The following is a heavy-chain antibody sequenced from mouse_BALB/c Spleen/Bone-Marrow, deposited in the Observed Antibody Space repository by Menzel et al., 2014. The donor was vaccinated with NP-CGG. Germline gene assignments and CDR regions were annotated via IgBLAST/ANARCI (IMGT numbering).Heavy chain of an antibody. CDR3: TRGEVQAMDY. V-gene: IGHV1S127*01. CDR2: IDPSDSYT. J-gene: IGHJ4*01. D-gene: IGHD2-14*01. Sequence: QVQPQQSGAELVKPGASVKTSCKASGYTFTSYWMHWVKQRPGQGLEWIGVIDPSDSYTSYNQKFKGKATLTVDTSSSTAYIQLSSLTSEDSAVYYRTRGEVQAMDYWGQGTSVTVSS. CDR1: GYTFTSYW.